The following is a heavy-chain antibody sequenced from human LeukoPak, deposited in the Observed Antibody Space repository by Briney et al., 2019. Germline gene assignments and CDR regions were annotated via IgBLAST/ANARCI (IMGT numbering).Heavy chain of an antibody. CDR1: GYTFTSYG. J-gene: IGHJ4*02. CDR2: ISAYNGNT. Sequence: ASVKVSCKASGYTFTSYGISWVRQAPGQGLEWMGWISAYNGNTNYAQKLQGRVTMTTDTSTSTAYMDLRSLRSDDTAVYYCARVQDIVVVPDYWGQGTLVTVSS. D-gene: IGHD2-2*01. V-gene: IGHV1-18*01. CDR3: ARVQDIVVVPDY.